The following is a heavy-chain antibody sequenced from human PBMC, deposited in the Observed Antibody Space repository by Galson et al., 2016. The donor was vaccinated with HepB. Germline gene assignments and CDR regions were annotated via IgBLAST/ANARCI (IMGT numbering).Heavy chain of an antibody. CDR2: INNSGST. Sequence: SETLSLTCTVSDASSSNGDYYWSWIRQPPGKGLEWIGEINNSGSTNYNPSLKSRVTMSVDTSKNQFSLKLSSVTAADTAVYYCARAYCSSYCYDLEMYYFDYWGQGTLVTVSS. D-gene: IGHD2-2*01. V-gene: IGHV4-34*01. J-gene: IGHJ4*02. CDR1: DASSSNGDYY. CDR3: ARAYCSSYCYDLEMYYFDY.